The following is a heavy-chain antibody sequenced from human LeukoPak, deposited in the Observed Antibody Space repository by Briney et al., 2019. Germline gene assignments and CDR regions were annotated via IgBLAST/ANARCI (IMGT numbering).Heavy chain of an antibody. J-gene: IGHJ4*02. CDR2: IIPIFGTA. V-gene: IGHV1-69*13. CDR1: GGTFSSYA. CDR3: ARDLGYSSGWYQEYY. D-gene: IGHD6-19*01. Sequence: ASVKVSCKASGGTFSSYAISWVRQAPGQGLEWMGGIIPIFGTANYAQKFQGRVTITADESTSTAYMELSSLRSEDTAVYYWARDLGYSSGWYQEYYWGQGTLVTVSS.